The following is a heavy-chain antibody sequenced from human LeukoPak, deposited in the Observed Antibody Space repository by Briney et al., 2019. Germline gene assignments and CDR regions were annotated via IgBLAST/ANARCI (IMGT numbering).Heavy chain of an antibody. V-gene: IGHV4-39*01. CDR2: IYSGRTT. D-gene: IGHD3-3*01. CDR1: AGSISSSSHH. CDR3: VRHDGRGGSTMGAFDS. J-gene: IGHJ5*01. Sequence: SETLSLTCTVSAGSISSSSHHWGWIRQSPGKGLEWIGSIYSGRTTYYNPSLNSRVTISVVTSKNQFSLQLSSVTAADTAVYYRVRHDGRGGSTMGAFDSWGQGSLVTVSS.